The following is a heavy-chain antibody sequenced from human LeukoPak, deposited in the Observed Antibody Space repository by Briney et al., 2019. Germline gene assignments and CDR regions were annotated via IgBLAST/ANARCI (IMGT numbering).Heavy chain of an antibody. D-gene: IGHD6-13*01. Sequence: ASVKVSRKASGYTFTSYAMNWVRQAPGQGLEWMGWINTNTRNPTYAQGFTGRFVFSLDTSVSTAYLQISSLKAEDTAVYYCARVSSSWYVGWFDPWGQGTLVTVSS. CDR1: GYTFTSYA. CDR2: INTNTRNP. V-gene: IGHV7-4-1*02. J-gene: IGHJ5*02. CDR3: ARVSSSWYVGWFDP.